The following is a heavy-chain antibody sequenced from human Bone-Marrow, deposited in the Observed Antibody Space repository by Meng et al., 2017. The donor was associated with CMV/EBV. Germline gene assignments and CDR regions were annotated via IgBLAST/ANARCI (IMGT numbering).Heavy chain of an antibody. CDR3: AKDPGMRYCSSTSCYGYYYYGMDV. Sequence: GESLKISCAASGFTFSSYAMSWVRQAPGKGLEWVSAISGSGGSTYYADSVKGRFTISRDNSKNTLYLQMNSLRAEDTAVYYCAKDPGMRYCSSTSCYGYYYYGMDVWGQGTTVTVSS. V-gene: IGHV3-23*01. CDR2: ISGSGGST. J-gene: IGHJ6*02. D-gene: IGHD2-2*01. CDR1: GFTFSSYA.